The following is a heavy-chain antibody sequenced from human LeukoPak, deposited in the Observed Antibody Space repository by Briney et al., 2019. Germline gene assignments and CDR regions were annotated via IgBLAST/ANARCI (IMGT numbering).Heavy chain of an antibody. CDR3: ARRNFHYYGSGTYPARFDY. CDR1: GGSIRTGDYY. CDR2: IYFSGNT. Sequence: SGTLSLACTVSGGSIRTGDYYWSGIRQPPGKGLEWIGNIYFSGNTSYNPSLKSRLTISLDTSKNQFSLTLTSVTAADTAFYYCARRNFHYYGSGTYPARFDYWGQGILATASS. J-gene: IGHJ4*02. V-gene: IGHV4-30-4*01. D-gene: IGHD3-10*01.